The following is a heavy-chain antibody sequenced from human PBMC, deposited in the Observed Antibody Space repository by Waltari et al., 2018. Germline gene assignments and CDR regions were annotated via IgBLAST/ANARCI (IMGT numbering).Heavy chain of an antibody. V-gene: IGHV1-8*03. CDR1: GYTFTSYD. CDR3: ARGFFGPYDSSGYYLDY. Sequence: QVQLVQSGAEVKKPGASVKVSCKASGYTFTSYDINWVRQATGQGLEGMRRMNPNSGNTGYAQKFQGRVTITRNTSISTAYMELSSLRSEDTAVYYCARGFFGPYDSSGYYLDYWGQGTLVTVSS. D-gene: IGHD3-22*01. CDR2: MNPNSGNT. J-gene: IGHJ4*02.